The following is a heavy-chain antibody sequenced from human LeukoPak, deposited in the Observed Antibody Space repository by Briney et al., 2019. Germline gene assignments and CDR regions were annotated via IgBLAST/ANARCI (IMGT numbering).Heavy chain of an antibody. Sequence: ASVKVSCKASGYTFTSYGISWVRQAPGQGLEWMGWISAYNGNTNYAQKLQSRVTMTTDTSTSTAYMELRSLRSDDTAVYYCARDSIVGATTYYYYYYMDVWGKGTTVTVSS. CDR1: GYTFTSYG. CDR3: ARDSIVGATTYYYYYYMDV. CDR2: ISAYNGNT. D-gene: IGHD1-26*01. J-gene: IGHJ6*03. V-gene: IGHV1-18*01.